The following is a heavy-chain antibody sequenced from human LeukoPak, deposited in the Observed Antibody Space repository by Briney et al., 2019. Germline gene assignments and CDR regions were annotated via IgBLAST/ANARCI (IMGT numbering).Heavy chain of an antibody. CDR1: GDSISSSSYY. J-gene: IGHJ5*02. CDR2: IYYSGST. D-gene: IGHD3-10*01. V-gene: IGHV4-39*01. CDR3: ASGGSGSYYYNWFDP. Sequence: SETLCLTCTVSGDSISSSSYYGGCIRQPPGRGLEWIRSIYYSGSTYYNPSLKSRVTISVDTSKNQFSLKLSSVTAADTAVYYCASGGSGSYYYNWFDPWGQGTLVTVSS.